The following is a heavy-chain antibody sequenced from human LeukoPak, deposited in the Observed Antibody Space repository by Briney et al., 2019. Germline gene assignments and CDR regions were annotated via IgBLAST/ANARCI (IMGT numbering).Heavy chain of an antibody. CDR2: IYYSGST. D-gene: IGHD5-24*01. CDR3: ATEMATIIRTLDY. J-gene: IGHJ4*02. CDR1: GGSISSSSYY. Sequence: SETLSLTCTVSGGSISSSSYYWGWIRQPPGKGLEWIGSIYYSGSTYYNPSLKSRVTISVDTSENQFSLKLSSVTAADTAVYYCATEMATIIRTLDYWGQGTLVTVSS. V-gene: IGHV4-39*07.